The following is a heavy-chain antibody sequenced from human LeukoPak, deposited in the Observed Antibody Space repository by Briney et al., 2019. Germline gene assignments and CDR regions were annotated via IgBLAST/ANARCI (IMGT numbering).Heavy chain of an antibody. V-gene: IGHV4-61*02. D-gene: IGHD3-9*01. J-gene: IGHJ4*02. Sequence: SQTLSLTCTVSGGSISSGSYYWSWLRQPAGKGLEWIGRIYTSGSTNYNPSLKSRVTISVDTSKNQFSLKLSSVTAADTAVYYCAREPAYYDILTGYYWTHFDYWGQGTLVTVSS. CDR2: IYTSGST. CDR3: AREPAYYDILTGYYWTHFDY. CDR1: GGSISSGSYY.